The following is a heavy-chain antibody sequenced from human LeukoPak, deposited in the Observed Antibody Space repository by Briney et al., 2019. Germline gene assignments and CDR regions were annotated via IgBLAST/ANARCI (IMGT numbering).Heavy chain of an antibody. D-gene: IGHD5-18*01. V-gene: IGHV3-30-3*01. J-gene: IGHJ5*02. CDR2: ISYDGSNK. CDR1: GFTFSSYA. Sequence: GGSLRLSCAASGFTFSSYAMHWVRQAPGKGLEWVAVISYDGSNKYYADSVKGRFIISRDNSKNTLYLQMNSLRAEDTAVYYCARGSRIQLNWFDPWGQGTLVTVSS. CDR3: ARGSRIQLNWFDP.